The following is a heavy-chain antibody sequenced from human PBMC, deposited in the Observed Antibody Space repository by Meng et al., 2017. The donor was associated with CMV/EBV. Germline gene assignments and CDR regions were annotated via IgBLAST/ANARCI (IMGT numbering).Heavy chain of an antibody. V-gene: IGHV4-34*01. CDR1: GGSFSGYY. Sequence: SQTLSLTCAVYGGSFSGYYWSCIRQPPGKGLEWIGEINHSGSTNYNPSLKSRVTISVDTSKNQFSLKLSSVTAADTAVYYCASITRRYSSGWYVGSNGVQNDYWGQGTLVTVSS. CDR2: INHSGST. J-gene: IGHJ4*02. D-gene: IGHD6-19*01. CDR3: ASITRRYSSGWYVGSNGVQNDY.